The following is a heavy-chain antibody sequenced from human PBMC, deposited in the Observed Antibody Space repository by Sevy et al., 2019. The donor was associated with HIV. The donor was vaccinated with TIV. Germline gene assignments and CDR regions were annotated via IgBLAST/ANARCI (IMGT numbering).Heavy chain of an antibody. V-gene: IGHV4-38-2*02. J-gene: IGHJ4*02. CDR1: GYSNSTGYY. CDR2: IHQSGST. CDR3: ARRTYYSDSTAYYFDY. D-gene: IGHD3-22*01. Sequence: SETLSLTCTVSGYSNSTGYYWGWIRQPPGKGLEWIGNIHQSGSTYDNPSLKSRITISVDTSKNQFSLNLISVTAADTAVYYCARRTYYSDSTAYYFDYWGQGTLVTVSS.